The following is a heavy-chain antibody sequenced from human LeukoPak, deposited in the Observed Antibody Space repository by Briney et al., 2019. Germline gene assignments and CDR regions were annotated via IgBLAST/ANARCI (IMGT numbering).Heavy chain of an antibody. V-gene: IGHV1-18*01. D-gene: IGHD3-3*01. CDR2: ISAYNGNT. Sequence: ASVKVSCKASGYTFTSYGISWVRQAPGQGREWMGWISAYNGNTNYAQKLQGRVTITTDTSTSTAYMELRSLRSDDTAVYYCARGRDYDFWSARNHGAFDIWGQGTMVTVSS. CDR1: GYTFTSYG. CDR3: ARGRDYDFWSARNHGAFDI. J-gene: IGHJ3*02.